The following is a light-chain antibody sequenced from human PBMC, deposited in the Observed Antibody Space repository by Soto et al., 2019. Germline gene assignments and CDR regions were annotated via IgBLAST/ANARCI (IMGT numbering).Light chain of an antibody. CDR2: DND. CDR1: SSNIGAGY. J-gene: IGLJ3*02. V-gene: IGLV1-40*01. Sequence: QSVLTQPPSMSGAPGQRVTISCTGSSSNIGAGYVHWYQQLPGTAPKLLIYDNDNRPSGVPDRFSGSKSDTSASLAITGLQPEDEAHYYCQSYDSSLSDPWVFGGGTKLTVL. CDR3: QSYDSSLSDPWV.